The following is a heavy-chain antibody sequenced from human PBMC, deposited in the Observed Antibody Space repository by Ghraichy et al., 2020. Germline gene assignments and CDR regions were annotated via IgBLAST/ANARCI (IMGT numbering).Heavy chain of an antibody. Sequence: GGSLRLSCAASGFTVSSNYMSWVRQAPGKGLEWVSVIYSGGSTYYADSVKGRFTISRDNSKNTLYLQMNSLRAEDTAVYYCARDRSGKLGNYFDYWGQGTLVTVSS. CDR1: GFTVSSNY. D-gene: IGHD7-27*01. CDR2: IYSGGST. J-gene: IGHJ4*02. V-gene: IGHV3-53*01. CDR3: ARDRSGKLGNYFDY.